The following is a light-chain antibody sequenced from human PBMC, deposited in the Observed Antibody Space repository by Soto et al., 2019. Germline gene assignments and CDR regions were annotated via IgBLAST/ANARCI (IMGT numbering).Light chain of an antibody. CDR2: DAS. CDR1: QGISNY. V-gene: IGKV1-27*01. Sequence: DIQMTQSPSSLSASVGDRVTITCRASQGISNYLAWYQQKPGKVPKLLIYDASTLQSGAPSRFSGSRSGTDFPLTISSLQPEDAATYYCQKYDSAPQTFGPGTKVDIK. CDR3: QKYDSAPQT. J-gene: IGKJ3*01.